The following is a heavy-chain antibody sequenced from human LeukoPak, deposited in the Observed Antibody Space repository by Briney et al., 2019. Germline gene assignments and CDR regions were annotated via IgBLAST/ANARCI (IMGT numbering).Heavy chain of an antibody. Sequence: GGSLRLSCAASGFTFSTYSMHWVRQAPGKGLEWVSSIRSGSTYINYADSVKGRFTISRDDAKNSLYLQINSLRAEDTAVYYCARDGIFDYWGQGTLVTVSS. CDR3: ARDGIFDY. CDR1: GFTFSTYS. J-gene: IGHJ4*02. CDR2: IRSGSTYI. V-gene: IGHV3-21*01.